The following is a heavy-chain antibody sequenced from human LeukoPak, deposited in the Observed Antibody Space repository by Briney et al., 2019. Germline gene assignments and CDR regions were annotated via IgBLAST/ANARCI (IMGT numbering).Heavy chain of an antibody. CDR2: IYDSGST. J-gene: IGHJ4*02. Sequence: SETLSLTCTVSGGSIRSSYYYWGWIRQPPGKGLEWIGSIYDSGSTYYNPSLKSRVTISVDTSKNQFSLKLNSVTAADTAVYYCAREYDTLDYWGQGTLVTVSS. V-gene: IGHV4-39*02. D-gene: IGHD3-9*01. CDR3: AREYDTLDY. CDR1: GGSIRSSYYY.